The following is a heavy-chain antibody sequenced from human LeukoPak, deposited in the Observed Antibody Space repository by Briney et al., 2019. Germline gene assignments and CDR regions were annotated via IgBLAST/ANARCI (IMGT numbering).Heavy chain of an antibody. J-gene: IGHJ4*02. V-gene: IGHV1-2*06. Sequence: ASVKVSCKTSGYTFTGYYMHWVRQAPGQGREWMGRTNPNSGGTNYAQKFQGRVTMTRDTSISTAYIELSRLRSDDTAVYYCARRGIAVAGTLPLIDYWGQGTLVTVSS. CDR1: GYTFTGYY. CDR3: ARRGIAVAGTLPLIDY. D-gene: IGHD6-19*01. CDR2: TNPNSGGT.